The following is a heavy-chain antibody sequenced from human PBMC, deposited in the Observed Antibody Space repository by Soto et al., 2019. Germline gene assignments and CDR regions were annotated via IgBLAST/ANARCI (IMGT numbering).Heavy chain of an antibody. J-gene: IGHJ4*02. D-gene: IGHD5-18*01. CDR3: ARVDTAMVSVDY. CDR1: GFTVTTNY. V-gene: IGHV3-53*02. Sequence: VTLVETGGGLIQPGGSLRLSCAAFGFTVTTNYMSWVRQAPGKGLEWVSVIYSDGSTYYADAVKGRFTISRDNAENMLYLQMNSLTVEDTAVYYCARVDTAMVSVDYWGQGTLVTVSS. CDR2: IYSDGST.